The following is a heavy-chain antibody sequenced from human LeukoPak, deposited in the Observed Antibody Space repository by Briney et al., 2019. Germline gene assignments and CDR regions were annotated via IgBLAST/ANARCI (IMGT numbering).Heavy chain of an antibody. CDR1: GFTFSSYA. V-gene: IGHV3-30-3*01. Sequence: GGSLRLSCAASGFTFSSYAMHWVRQAPGKGLEWVAVISYDGSNKYYADSVKGRFTISRDNSKNTLYLQMNSLRAEDTAVYYCARGVVVTAPPDYWGQGTLVTVSS. CDR3: ARGVVVTAPPDY. D-gene: IGHD2-21*02. CDR2: ISYDGSNK. J-gene: IGHJ4*02.